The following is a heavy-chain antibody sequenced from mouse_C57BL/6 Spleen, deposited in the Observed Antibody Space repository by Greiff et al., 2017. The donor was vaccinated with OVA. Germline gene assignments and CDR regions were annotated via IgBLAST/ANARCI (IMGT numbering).Heavy chain of an antibody. V-gene: IGHV1-53*01. CDR1: GYTFTSYW. CDR2: INPSNGGT. D-gene: IGHD2-4*01. CDR3: ARALNYDDDEGYAMDC. J-gene: IGHJ4*01. Sequence: QVQLQQPRTELVKPGASVKLSCKASGYTFTSYWMHWVKQRPGQGLEWIGNINPSNGGTNYNEKFKSKATLTVDKSSSTAYMQLSSLTSEDSAVYYCARALNYDDDEGYAMDCWGQGTSATVSS.